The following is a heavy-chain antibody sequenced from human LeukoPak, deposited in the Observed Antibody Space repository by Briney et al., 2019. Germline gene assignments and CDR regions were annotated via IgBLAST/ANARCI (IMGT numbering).Heavy chain of an antibody. CDR1: GYTFTSYG. J-gene: IGHJ4*02. D-gene: IGHD2-21*02. CDR3: ARGDRHTARQDRFDY. CDR2: VSAYNGNT. Sequence: ASVKVSCKASGYTFTSYGISWVRQAPGQGLEWMGWVSAYNGNTNYAQKLQGRVTMTTDTSTSTAYMELRSLRSDDTAVYYCARGDRHTARQDRFDYWGQGTLVTVSS. V-gene: IGHV1-18*01.